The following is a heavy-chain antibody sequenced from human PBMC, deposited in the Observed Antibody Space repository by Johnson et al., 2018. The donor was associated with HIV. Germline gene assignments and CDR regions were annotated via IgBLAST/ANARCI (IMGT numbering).Heavy chain of an antibody. CDR2: ISGSGGST. CDR1: GFTFSSYA. CDR3: AKAREYDSTGHDAFDI. D-gene: IGHD3-22*01. V-gene: IGHV3-23*04. Sequence: VQLVESGGGLVKPGGSLRLSCAASGFTFSSYAMSWVRQAPGKGLEWVSGISGSGGSTYYADSVKGRFTISRDNSKNTVYVHMNSLRAEDTAVYYCAKAREYDSTGHDAFDIWGQGTMVTVSS. J-gene: IGHJ3*02.